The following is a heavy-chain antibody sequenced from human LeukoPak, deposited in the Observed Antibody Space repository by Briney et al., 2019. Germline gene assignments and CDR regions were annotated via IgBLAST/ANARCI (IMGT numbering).Heavy chain of an antibody. CDR3: ARDGSSGSYFDY. CDR2: IIPIFGTA. Sequence: SVKVSCKASGGTFSSYAISWVRQAPGQGLEWMGGIIPIFGTANYAQKFQGRVTITADESTSTAYMGLSSLRSEDTAVYYCARDGSSGSYFDYWGQGTLVTVSS. CDR1: GGTFSSYA. D-gene: IGHD1-26*01. V-gene: IGHV1-69*13. J-gene: IGHJ4*02.